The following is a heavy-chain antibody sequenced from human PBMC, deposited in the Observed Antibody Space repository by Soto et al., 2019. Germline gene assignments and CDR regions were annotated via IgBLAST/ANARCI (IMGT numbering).Heavy chain of an antibody. J-gene: IGHJ6*02. CDR1: VFTFGDYA. CDR3: TRRYYYDSSGYYYDGMDV. Sequence: ALRLSCTASVFTFGDYAISWFRQAPGKGLEWVGFIRSKAYGGTTEYAASVKGRFTISRDDSKSIAYLQMNSLKTEDTAVYYCTRRYYYDSSGYYYDGMDVWGQGTTVTVSS. CDR2: IRSKAYGGTT. V-gene: IGHV3-49*03. D-gene: IGHD3-22*01.